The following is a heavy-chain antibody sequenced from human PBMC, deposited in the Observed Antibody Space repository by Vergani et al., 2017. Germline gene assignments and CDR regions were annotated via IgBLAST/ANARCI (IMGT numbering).Heavy chain of an antibody. D-gene: IGHD5-18*01. V-gene: IGHV3-49*04. CDR2: IRNKAYGGTT. J-gene: IGHJ4*02. CDR1: GFSFGEYA. Sequence: EVQLVESGGGLVPPGRSLRLSCAASGFSFGEYAMTWVRPAPGKGLEWVAFIRNKAYGGTTEYAASVKGRFTISRDDSKRLAYLQLSGLKTDDTAVYFCSRGRGYSFGYSDYWGQGTLVTVSS. CDR3: SRGRGYSFGYSDY.